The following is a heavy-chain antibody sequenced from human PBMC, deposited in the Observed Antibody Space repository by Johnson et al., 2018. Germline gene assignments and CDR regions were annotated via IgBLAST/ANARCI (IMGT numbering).Heavy chain of an antibody. J-gene: IGHJ3*02. Sequence: VQLQESGGGLVQPGGSLRLSCAASGFTFSSYWMHWVRHAPGQGLVWVSRINSDGSSTSYADSVQGRFTISRDNAKNTLYLQMNSLRAEEKAVYYCARDGRRAFDIWGQGTMVTVSS. CDR3: ARDGRRAFDI. V-gene: IGHV3-74*01. CDR1: GFTFSSYW. CDR2: INSDGSST. D-gene: IGHD3/OR15-3a*01.